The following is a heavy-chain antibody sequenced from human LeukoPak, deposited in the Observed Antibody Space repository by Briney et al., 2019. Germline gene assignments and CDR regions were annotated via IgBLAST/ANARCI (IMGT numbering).Heavy chain of an antibody. D-gene: IGHD2-21*01. CDR1: GITLSNYG. CDR2: ISDSGGRT. Sequence: GGSLRLSCAVSGITLSNYGVSWVRQAPGKGLEWVAGISDSGGRTNYADSVKGRFTISRDNPKNTLYLQMNSLRAEDTAVYFCARRGVVIRVILVGFHKEAYYFDSWGQGALVTVSS. J-gene: IGHJ4*02. CDR3: ARRGVVIRVILVGFHKEAYYFDS. V-gene: IGHV3-23*01.